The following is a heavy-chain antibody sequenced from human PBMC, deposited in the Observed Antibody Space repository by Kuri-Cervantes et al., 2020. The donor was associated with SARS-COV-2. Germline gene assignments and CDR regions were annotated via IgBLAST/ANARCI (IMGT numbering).Heavy chain of an antibody. D-gene: IGHD3-3*01. CDR2: ISARGGGT. CDR3: ARVSRITIFGVANDAFDI. V-gene: IGHV3-23*01. J-gene: IGHJ3*02. CDR1: GFTFSSYV. Sequence: GESLKISCAASGFTFSSYVMSWVRQAPGKGLEWVSGISARGGGTYYGDSVKGRCTISRDNAKNSLYLQMNSLRAEDTAVYYCARVSRITIFGVANDAFDIWGQGKMVTVSS.